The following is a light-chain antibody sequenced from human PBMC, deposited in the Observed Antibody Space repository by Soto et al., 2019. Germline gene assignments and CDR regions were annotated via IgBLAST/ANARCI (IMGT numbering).Light chain of an antibody. CDR2: KAS. J-gene: IGKJ4*01. V-gene: IGKV1-5*03. CDR1: QSISPW. CDR3: QQYNTYPLT. Sequence: DIQMTQSPSTLSASVGDSVTITCRASQSISPWLAWYQQKPGKAPTFLIYKASSLEGGVPSRFSCSGSGTDFNITISSLQPDDFATYYCQQYNTYPLTFGGGTTVEIK.